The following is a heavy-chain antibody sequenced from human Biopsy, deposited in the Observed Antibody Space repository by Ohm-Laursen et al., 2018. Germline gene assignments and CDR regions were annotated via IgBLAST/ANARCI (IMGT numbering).Heavy chain of an antibody. Sequence: SLRLSCTASGFTFNSHEMNWVRQAPGKGLEWISYITGSSSTIYYADSVKGRFTISRDNSKNALYLQMNSLRPADTAKYYCVRGRAYWGQGTLVTVSS. J-gene: IGHJ4*02. CDR2: ITGSSSTI. CDR1: GFTFNSHE. CDR3: VRGRAY. V-gene: IGHV3-48*03.